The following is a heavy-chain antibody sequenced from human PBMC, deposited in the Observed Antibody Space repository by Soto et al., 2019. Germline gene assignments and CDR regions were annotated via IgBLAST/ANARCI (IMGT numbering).Heavy chain of an antibody. CDR2: VSDSGYST. Sequence: LRLSCAASGFTFTSYAMSWVRQVPGKGLEWVSTVSDSGYSTFYTDSVKGRFTISRDNSKNTLYLQMNSLRAEDTAVYYCSNLGAASGYYSHYFDYWGQGTLVTVSS. D-gene: IGHD3-22*01. V-gene: IGHV3-23*01. J-gene: IGHJ4*02. CDR3: SNLGAASGYYSHYFDY. CDR1: GFTFTSYA.